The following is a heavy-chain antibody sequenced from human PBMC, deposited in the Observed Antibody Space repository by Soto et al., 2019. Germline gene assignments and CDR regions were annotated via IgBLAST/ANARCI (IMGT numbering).Heavy chain of an antibody. Sequence: SETLSLTCTVSGGSISSYYWGWIRQPAGKGLEWIGRIYTSGSTNYNPSLKSRVTMSVDTSKNQFSLKLSSVTAADTAVYYCARCRRGILLTGYYMGAFDIWGQGTMVTVSS. J-gene: IGHJ3*02. CDR3: ARCRRGILLTGYYMGAFDI. D-gene: IGHD3-9*01. CDR1: GGSISSYY. V-gene: IGHV4-4*07. CDR2: IYTSGST.